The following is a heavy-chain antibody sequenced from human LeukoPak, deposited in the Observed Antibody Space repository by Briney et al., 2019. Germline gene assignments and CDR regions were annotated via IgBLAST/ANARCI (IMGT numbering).Heavy chain of an antibody. CDR1: GYSFTTYW. D-gene: IGHD2-2*01. J-gene: IGHJ4*02. Sequence: GESLKISCKGSGYSFTTYWIGWVRQMPGKGLEWIGIIFPGDSDTTYSPSLQGQVTISADKSISTAYLQWSSLKASDTAMYYCARHRPLYCSSTSCPGTTFDYWGQGTLVTVSS. CDR3: ARHRPLYCSSTSCPGTTFDY. V-gene: IGHV5-51*01. CDR2: IFPGDSDT.